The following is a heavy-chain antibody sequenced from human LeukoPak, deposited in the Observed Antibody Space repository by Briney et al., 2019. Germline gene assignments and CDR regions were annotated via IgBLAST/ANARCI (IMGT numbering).Heavy chain of an antibody. D-gene: IGHD3-22*01. J-gene: IGHJ4*02. CDR1: GFTFSSYA. Sequence: ESGGSPRLSCAASGFTFSSYAMSWVRQAPGKGLEWVSAISGSGGSTYYADSVKGRFTISRDNSKNTLYLQMNSLRAEDTAVYYCAKGAADSSGYYRGFDYWGQGTLVTVSS. V-gene: IGHV3-23*01. CDR3: AKGAADSSGYYRGFDY. CDR2: ISGSGGST.